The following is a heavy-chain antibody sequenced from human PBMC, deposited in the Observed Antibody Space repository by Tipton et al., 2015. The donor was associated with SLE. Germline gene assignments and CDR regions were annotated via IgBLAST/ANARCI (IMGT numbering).Heavy chain of an antibody. CDR3: ARRYSSAPFDY. V-gene: IGHV4-39*01. J-gene: IGHJ4*02. D-gene: IGHD5-18*01. CDR1: GGSISGSSSYY. CDR2: IYFSGNT. Sequence: TLSLTCTVSGGSISGSSSYYWAWIRQPSGKGLEWIGSIYFSGNTYYNPSLKGRVTISVDTSKNQFPLKLNSVTAADTAVYYCARRYSSAPFDYWGQGTLVTVSS.